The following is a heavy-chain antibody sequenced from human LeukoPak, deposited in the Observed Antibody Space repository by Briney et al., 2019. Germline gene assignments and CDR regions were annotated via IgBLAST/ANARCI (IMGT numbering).Heavy chain of an antibody. CDR2: FDPEDGET. D-gene: IGHD6-13*01. J-gene: IGHJ4*02. V-gene: IGHV1-24*01. Sequence: ASVKVSCKVSGYTLTELSMHWVRQAPGKGLEGMGGFDPEDGETIYAQKFQGRVTMTEDTSTDTAYMELSSLRSEDTAVYYCATDLDQQLVLDYWGQGTLVTVSS. CDR3: ATDLDQQLVLDY. CDR1: GYTLTELS.